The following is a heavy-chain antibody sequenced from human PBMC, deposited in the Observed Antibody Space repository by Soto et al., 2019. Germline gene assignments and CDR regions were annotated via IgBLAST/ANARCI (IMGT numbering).Heavy chain of an antibody. CDR1: GYTFTSYD. V-gene: IGHV1-8*01. Sequence: ASVKVSCKASGYTFTSYDIDWVRQATGQGLEWMGWMNPNSGNTGYAQKFQGRVTMTRNTSISTAYMELSSLRSEDTAVYYCARGNYDILTGLYYYGMDVWGQGTTVTVSS. D-gene: IGHD3-9*01. CDR2: MNPNSGNT. J-gene: IGHJ6*02. CDR3: ARGNYDILTGLYYYGMDV.